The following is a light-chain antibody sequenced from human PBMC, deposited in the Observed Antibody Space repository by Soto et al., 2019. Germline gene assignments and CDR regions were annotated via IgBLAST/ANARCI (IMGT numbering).Light chain of an antibody. V-gene: IGLV2-14*03. J-gene: IGLJ2*01. CDR2: DVS. CDR3: SSYTSTNTVV. Sequence: QSALTQPASVSGSPGQSITISCTGTSSDVGGYNYVSWYQHHPGKAPKLMIDDVSNRPSGVSNRFSGSKSDNTASLTISGLQAEDEADYYCSSYTSTNTVVFGGGTKVTVL. CDR1: SSDVGGYNY.